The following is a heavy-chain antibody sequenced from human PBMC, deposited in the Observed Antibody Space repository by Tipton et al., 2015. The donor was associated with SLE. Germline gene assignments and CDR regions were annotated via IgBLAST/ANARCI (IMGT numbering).Heavy chain of an antibody. CDR1: GFTFSSYA. D-gene: IGHD3-3*01. J-gene: IGHJ3*02. V-gene: IGHV3-23*03. CDR2: IYSGGSST. Sequence: SLRLSCAASGFTFSSYAMSWVRQAPGKGLERVSVIYSGGSSTYYADSVKGRFTISRDNSKNTLYLQMNSLRAEDTAVYYCAKDQPIFGSADIWGQGTMVTVSS. CDR3: AKDQPIFGSADI.